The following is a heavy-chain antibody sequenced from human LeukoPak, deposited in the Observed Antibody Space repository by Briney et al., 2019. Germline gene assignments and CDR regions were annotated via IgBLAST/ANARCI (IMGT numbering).Heavy chain of an antibody. CDR2: ISADNGNT. Sequence: ASVKVSCKASGGTFSSYAISWVRQAPGQGLEWMGWISADNGNTNHAQKFQGRVSLTTDTSTSTAYMELRTLTSDDTAVYYCASGEVGVVYRAGGRYYYHYHAMDVRGQGTTVTVSS. D-gene: IGHD2-8*02. V-gene: IGHV1-18*01. CDR1: GGTFSSYA. J-gene: IGHJ6*02. CDR3: ASGEVGVVYRAGGRYYYHYHAMDV.